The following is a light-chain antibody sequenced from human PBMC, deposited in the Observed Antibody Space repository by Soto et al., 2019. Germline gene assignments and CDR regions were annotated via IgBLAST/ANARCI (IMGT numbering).Light chain of an antibody. J-gene: IGLJ2*01. CDR3: SSYTSSSTVVV. V-gene: IGLV2-14*03. Sequence: QSALTQPASVSGSPGQSITISCTGTSSDVGGYNYVSWYQQHPGKAPKLMIYDVSDRPSGVSNRFSGSKSGNTASLTISGLLAEDEADYYCSSYTSSSTVVVLGGGTKLTVL. CDR2: DVS. CDR1: SSDVGGYNY.